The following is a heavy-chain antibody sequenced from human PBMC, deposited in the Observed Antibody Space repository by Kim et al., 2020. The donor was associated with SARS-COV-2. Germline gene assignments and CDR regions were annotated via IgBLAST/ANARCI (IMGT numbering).Heavy chain of an antibody. CDR3: ARDSAAYDFWSGYYGQDAFDI. V-gene: IGHV4-4*02. J-gene: IGHJ3*02. D-gene: IGHD3-3*01. CDR2: IYHSGST. CDR1: GGSISSSNW. Sequence: SETLSLTCAVSGGSISSSNWWSWVRQPPGKGLEWIGEIYHSGSTNYNPSLKSRVTISVDKSKNQFSLKLSSVTAADTAVYYCARDSAAYDFWSGYYGQDAFDIWGQGTMVTVSS.